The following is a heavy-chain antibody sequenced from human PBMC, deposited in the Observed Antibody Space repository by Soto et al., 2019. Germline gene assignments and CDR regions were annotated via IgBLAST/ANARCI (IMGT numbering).Heavy chain of an antibody. J-gene: IGHJ4*02. CDR2: IYYSGST. D-gene: IGHD5-12*01. Sequence: SETLSLTCTVAGGSISAYYWSWIRQPPGKGLEWIGYIYYSGSTYYNPSLKSRMTISVDTSKNQFSLKLTSVTAADTAVYYCARWLGYGPHFDYWGQGTLVTVSS. V-gene: IGHV4-30-4*01. CDR3: ARWLGYGPHFDY. CDR1: GGSISAYY.